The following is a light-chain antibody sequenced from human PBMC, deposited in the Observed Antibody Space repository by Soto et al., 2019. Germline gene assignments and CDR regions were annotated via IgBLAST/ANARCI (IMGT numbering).Light chain of an antibody. CDR1: QGISRW. J-gene: IGKJ3*01. Sequence: DIQMTQLPSSMSASVGDRVTITCRASQGISRWLAWYHQKPGKAPNLLIYSASTLHSGVPSRFSGSGSGTDFTLTISSLQPEDVATYYCQQLNNFVTFGPGTKVNI. CDR3: QQLNNFVT. V-gene: IGKV1-12*01. CDR2: SAS.